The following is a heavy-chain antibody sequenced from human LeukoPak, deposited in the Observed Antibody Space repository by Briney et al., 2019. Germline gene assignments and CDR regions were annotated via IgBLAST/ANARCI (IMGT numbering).Heavy chain of an antibody. CDR3: ARDKSRRNGATRNYYMDV. CDR2: ISAYNGNT. CDR1: GYTFTSYG. V-gene: IGHV1-18*01. D-gene: IGHD1-26*01. Sequence: ASVKVSCKASGYTFTSYGISWVRQAPGQGLEWMGWISAYNGNTNYAQKLQGRVTMTTDTSTSTAYMELRSLRSDDTAVYYCARDKSRRNGATRNYYMDVWGKGTTVTVSS. J-gene: IGHJ6*03.